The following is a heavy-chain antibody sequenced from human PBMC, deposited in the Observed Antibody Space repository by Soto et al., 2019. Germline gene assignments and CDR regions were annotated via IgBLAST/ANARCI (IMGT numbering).Heavy chain of an antibody. CDR3: AKGGYSYGYADY. Sequence: EVQLVESGGGLIQPGGSLRLSCAASGFTVSNNYMSWVRQAPGKGLEWVSAISGSGGSTYYADSVKGRFTISRDNSKNTLYLQMNSLRAEDTAVYYCAKGGYSYGYADYWGQGTLVTVSS. J-gene: IGHJ4*02. CDR2: ISGSGGST. D-gene: IGHD5-18*01. CDR1: GFTVSNNY. V-gene: IGHV3-23*04.